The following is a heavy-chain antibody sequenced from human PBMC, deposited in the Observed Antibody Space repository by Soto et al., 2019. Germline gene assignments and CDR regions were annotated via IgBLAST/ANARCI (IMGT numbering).Heavy chain of an antibody. CDR3: ARGSPATVSSSDTAMVSGSWVFEL. CDR2: IYYSGST. Sequence: QVQLQESGPGLVKPSQTLSLTCTVSGGSISSGDYYWSWIRQPPGKGLEWIGHIYYSGSTYYNPSLKGRVTLTVNTVQNQFPLGLSSVTAADTAVYFCARGSPATVSSSDTAMVSGSWVFELWGRGTLVAVSS. D-gene: IGHD5-18*01. J-gene: IGHJ2*01. CDR1: GGSISSGDYY. V-gene: IGHV4-30-4*01.